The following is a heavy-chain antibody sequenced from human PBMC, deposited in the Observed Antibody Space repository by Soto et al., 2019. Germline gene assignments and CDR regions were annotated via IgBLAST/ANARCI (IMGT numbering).Heavy chain of an antibody. V-gene: IGHV3-30*18. Sequence: GGSLRLSCAASGFTFSSYGMHWVRQAPGKGLEWVAVISYDGSNKYYADSVRGRFTISRDNSKNTLYLQMNSLRAEDTAVYYCAKEAKQWLVLEPSDYWGQGTLVTVSS. D-gene: IGHD6-19*01. J-gene: IGHJ4*02. CDR3: AKEAKQWLVLEPSDY. CDR2: ISYDGSNK. CDR1: GFTFSSYG.